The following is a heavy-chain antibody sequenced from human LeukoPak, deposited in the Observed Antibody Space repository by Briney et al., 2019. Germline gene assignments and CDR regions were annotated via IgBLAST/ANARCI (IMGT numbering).Heavy chain of an antibody. D-gene: IGHD3-10*01. V-gene: IGHV1-3*01. CDR1: GYTFTSYA. Sequence: ASVKVSCKASGYTFTSYAMHWVRQAPGQRLEWMGWINAGNGNTKYLQKFQGRVTITRDTSASTAYMELSSLRSEDTAVYYCARDTYYYGSGSYSAYYYYGMDVWGKGTTVTVSS. CDR2: INAGNGNT. CDR3: ARDTYYYGSGSYSAYYYYGMDV. J-gene: IGHJ6*04.